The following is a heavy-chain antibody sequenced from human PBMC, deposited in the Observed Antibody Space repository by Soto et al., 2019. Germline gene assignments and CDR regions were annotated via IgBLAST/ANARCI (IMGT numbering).Heavy chain of an antibody. V-gene: IGHV1-8*01. Sequence: QVQLVQSGAEVKKPGASVKVPCKASGYTFTSYDINWVRQATGQGLEWMGWMNPNSGNTGYAQKFQGRVTMTRKTPTRTAYMELSSLRSEDTAVYYCSREVNFYGLDVWGQGTTVTVSS. CDR3: SREVNFYGLDV. CDR2: MNPNSGNT. J-gene: IGHJ6*02. CDR1: GYTFTSYD.